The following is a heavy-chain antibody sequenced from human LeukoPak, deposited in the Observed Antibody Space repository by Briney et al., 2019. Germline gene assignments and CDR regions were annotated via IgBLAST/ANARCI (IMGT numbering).Heavy chain of an antibody. J-gene: IGHJ6*02. Sequence: PGGSLRLSCAASGFSFSTYGMSWVRQAPGKGLAWVSTISGSSISTCYADSVKGRFTISRDNSKNTLYLQMNSLRAEDTAVYYCARETYYYYGMDVWGQGTTVTVSS. V-gene: IGHV3-23*01. CDR2: ISGSSIST. CDR3: ARETYYYYGMDV. CDR1: GFSFSTYG.